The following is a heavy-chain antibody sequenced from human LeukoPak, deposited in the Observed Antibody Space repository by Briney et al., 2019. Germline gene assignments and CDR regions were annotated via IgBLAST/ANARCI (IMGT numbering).Heavy chain of an antibody. Sequence: GGSLRLSCAASGFTFSSNAMSWVRQAPGKGLEWVSGIGSSAGSIHYADSVRGRFTISRDNSKNTLYPEMNSLRAEDTAVYYCARDIDSSSSHFDYWGQGTLVTVSS. CDR1: GFTFSSNA. J-gene: IGHJ4*02. V-gene: IGHV3-23*01. CDR2: IGSSAGSI. CDR3: ARDIDSSSSHFDY. D-gene: IGHD6-6*01.